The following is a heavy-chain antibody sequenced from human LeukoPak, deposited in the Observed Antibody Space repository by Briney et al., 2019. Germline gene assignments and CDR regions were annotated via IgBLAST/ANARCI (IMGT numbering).Heavy chain of an antibody. CDR2: INHSGST. Sequence: SETLSLTCAVSGGSLSGYYWTWIRQPPGKGLEWIGEINHSGSTNYNPSLKSRVTISVDTSRKQFFLRLSSVTAADTAVYYCARLTKNDSGSFRFGKKKRGYMDVWGKGTTVTISS. CDR1: GGSLSGYY. V-gene: IGHV4-34*01. CDR3: ARLTKNDSGSFRFGKKKRGYMDV. D-gene: IGHD3-10*01. J-gene: IGHJ6*03.